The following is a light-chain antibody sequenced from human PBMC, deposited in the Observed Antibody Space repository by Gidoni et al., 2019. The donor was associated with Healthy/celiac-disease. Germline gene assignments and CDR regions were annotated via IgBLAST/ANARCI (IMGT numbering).Light chain of an antibody. CDR2: DAS. J-gene: IGKJ2*01. Sequence: EIALTQSSATLSLSPGERATLSCRASQSVSSYLAWYQQKPGQAPRLLIYDASNRATGIPARFSGSGSGTDFTLTISSLEPEDFAVYYCQQRSNWPPYTFGQGTKLEIK. CDR3: QQRSNWPPYT. V-gene: IGKV3-11*01. CDR1: QSVSSY.